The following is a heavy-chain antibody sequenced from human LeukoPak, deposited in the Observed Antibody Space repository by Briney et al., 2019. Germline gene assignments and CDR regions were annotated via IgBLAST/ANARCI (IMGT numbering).Heavy chain of an antibody. CDR2: IYTSGST. J-gene: IGHJ4*02. V-gene: IGHV4-61*02. D-gene: IGHD3-10*01. Sequence: SETLSLTCTVSGGSISSGDYYWSWIRQPAGKGLEWIGRIYTSGSTTYNPSLKSRVTMSIGTSKNQFSLKLSSVTAADTAVYYCARGLGSGSGLDYWGQGTLVTVSS. CDR3: ARGLGSGSGLDY. CDR1: GGSISSGDYY.